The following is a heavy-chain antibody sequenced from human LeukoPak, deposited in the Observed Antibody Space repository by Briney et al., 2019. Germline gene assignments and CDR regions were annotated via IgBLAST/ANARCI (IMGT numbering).Heavy chain of an antibody. CDR2: IYHSGST. D-gene: IGHD2-2*01. V-gene: IGHV4-34*01. CDR1: GGSFSGYY. Sequence: SETLSLTCAVYGGSFSGYYWSWIRQPPGKGLEWIGEIYHSGSTNYNPSLKSRVTISVDKSKNQFSLKLSSVTAADTAVYYCARGGPSVPFDYWGQGTLVTVSS. CDR3: ARGGPSVPFDY. J-gene: IGHJ4*02.